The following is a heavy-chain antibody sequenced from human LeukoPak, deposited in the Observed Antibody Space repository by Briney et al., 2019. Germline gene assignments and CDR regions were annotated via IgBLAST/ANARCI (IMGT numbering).Heavy chain of an antibody. Sequence: PGGSLRLSCAASGFTFSSYSMNWVRQAPGKGLEWVSAISSSSGYIYYADSVRGRFTISRDNAENSLYLQMYSLRAEDTAVYYCARGFELITFGGAIGKLNWFDSWGQGTLVTVSS. V-gene: IGHV3-21*04. D-gene: IGHD3-16*02. J-gene: IGHJ5*01. CDR1: GFTFSSYS. CDR2: ISSSSGYI. CDR3: ARGFELITFGGAIGKLNWFDS.